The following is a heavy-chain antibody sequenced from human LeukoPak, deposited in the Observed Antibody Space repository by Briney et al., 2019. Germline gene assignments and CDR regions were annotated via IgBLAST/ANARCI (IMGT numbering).Heavy chain of an antibody. D-gene: IGHD6-19*01. Sequence: KLSETLSLTCTVSGGSISSYYWSWIRQPPGKGLEWIGYIYYSGSTNYNPSLKSRVTISVDTSKNQFSLKLSSVTAADTAVYYCARESIAVAGTGYYYYYMDVWGKGTTVTASS. CDR2: IYYSGST. CDR1: GGSISSYY. V-gene: IGHV4-59*01. J-gene: IGHJ6*03. CDR3: ARESIAVAGTGYYYYYMDV.